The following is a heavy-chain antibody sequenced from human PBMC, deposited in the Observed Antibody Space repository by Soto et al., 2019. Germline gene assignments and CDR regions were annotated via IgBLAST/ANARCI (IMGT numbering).Heavy chain of an antibody. CDR2: IYYSGIT. CDR3: VRAGPAVAVDY. CDR1: GGSISNNGYY. Sequence: SETLSLTCIVSGGSISNNGYYWGWIRQPPGKGLEWVASIYYSGITYFSPSLKSRVIMSVDTSKKQFSLKLSSVTAADTAVYYCVRAGPAVAVDYWGQGTLVNVS. J-gene: IGHJ4*02. D-gene: IGHD2-15*01. V-gene: IGHV4-39*01.